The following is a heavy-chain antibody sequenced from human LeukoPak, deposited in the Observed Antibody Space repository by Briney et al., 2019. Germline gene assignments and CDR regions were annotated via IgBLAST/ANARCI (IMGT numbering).Heavy chain of an antibody. CDR3: ARFVTAAVDY. V-gene: IGHV4-30-2*01. J-gene: IGHJ4*02. CDR1: GGSISSGGYY. CDR2: IYHSGST. Sequence: PSETLSLTCTVSGGSISSGGYYWSWIRQPPGKGLEWIGYIYHSGSTYYNPSLKSRVTISVDRSKNQFSLKLSSVTAADTAVYYCARFVTAAVDYWGQGTLVTVSS. D-gene: IGHD6-13*01.